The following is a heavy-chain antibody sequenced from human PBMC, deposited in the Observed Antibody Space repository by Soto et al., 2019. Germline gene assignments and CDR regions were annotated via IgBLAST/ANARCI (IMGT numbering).Heavy chain of an antibody. Sequence: LSLTCPVSGGSISSRGYYWGWIRQPPGKGLEWIGTIYYSGSTYYNPSLKNRVTISVDTSKNQFSLKLSSVTAADTAVYYCATQGFGIFHGLVDVWGQGTTVTVSS. CDR1: GGSISSRGYY. CDR3: ATQGFGIFHGLVDV. D-gene: IGHD3-10*01. V-gene: IGHV4-39*01. J-gene: IGHJ6*02. CDR2: IYYSGST.